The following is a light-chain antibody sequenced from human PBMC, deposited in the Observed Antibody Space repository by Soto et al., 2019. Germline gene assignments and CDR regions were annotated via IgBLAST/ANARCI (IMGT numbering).Light chain of an antibody. CDR1: SSDVGGYNF. V-gene: IGLV2-14*01. Sequence: QSVLTQPASVSGSPGQSITISCTGTSSDVGGYNFVSWYQQHPGKAPKLMIYEVTDRPSGVSNRFPGSKSGSTASLTISGLQAEDEADYYCSSYTSRNTLAFGGGTKLTVL. CDR3: SSYTSRNTLA. J-gene: IGLJ2*01. CDR2: EVT.